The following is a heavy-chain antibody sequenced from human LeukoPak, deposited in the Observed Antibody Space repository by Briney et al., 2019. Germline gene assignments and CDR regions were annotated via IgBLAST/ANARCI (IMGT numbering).Heavy chain of an antibody. CDR1: GVSVSDGRYY. D-gene: IGHD2-2*01. J-gene: IGHJ3*02. CDR3: ATPYCSSISCLDVFNM. CDR2: KYYTGSA. Sequence: SETLSLTCNVSGVSVSDGRYYWTWIRQHPAKGLEWIGYKYYTGSAKYNPSLKSRLTISVDTSKNRFSLQLSSVPAADTATYYCATPYCSSISCLDVFNMWGQGTRVTVSS. V-gene: IGHV4-31*03.